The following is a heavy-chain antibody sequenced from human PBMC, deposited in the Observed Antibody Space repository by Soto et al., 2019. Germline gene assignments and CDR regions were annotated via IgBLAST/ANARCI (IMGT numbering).Heavy chain of an antibody. CDR2: ISGSGGST. J-gene: IGHJ3*02. V-gene: IGHV3-23*01. CDR3: AKDLSPFDILTGYYLRGDAFDI. CDR1: GFTFSDYY. D-gene: IGHD3-9*01. Sequence: GGSLRLSCAASGFTFSDYYMGWVRQAPGKGLEWVSAISGSGGSTYYADSVKGRFTISRDNSKNTLYLQMNSLRAEDTAVYYCAKDLSPFDILTGYYLRGDAFDIWGQGTMVTVSS.